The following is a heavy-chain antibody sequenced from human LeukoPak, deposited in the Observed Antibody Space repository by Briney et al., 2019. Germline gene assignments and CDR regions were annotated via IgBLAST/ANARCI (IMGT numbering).Heavy chain of an antibody. V-gene: IGHV4-31*03. CDR2: IYFSGST. CDR3: ARRAPFSNWFDP. CDR1: GASITNDDYY. Sequence: SQTLSLTCTVSGASITNDDYYWSWIRQHPGKGLEWIGYIYFSGSTYYNPTLKSRASVSVDTSKSQFSLRLTSVSAADTAVYYCARRAPFSNWFDPWGQGTLVIVSS. D-gene: IGHD2-2*01. J-gene: IGHJ5*02.